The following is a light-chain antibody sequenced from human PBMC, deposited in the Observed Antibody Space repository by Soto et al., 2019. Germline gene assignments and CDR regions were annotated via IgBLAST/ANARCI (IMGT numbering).Light chain of an antibody. Sequence: QSVLTQPTSVSGSPGQAITISCTGNHNDIGTYDYVSWYQQHPGSAPRLLIYGVTTRPSGISDRFSASKSGLTASLTISGLQPEDEADYYCSSFTSNRIYVFGPGTKVTV. V-gene: IGLV2-14*03. CDR1: HNDIGTYDY. J-gene: IGLJ1*01. CDR2: GVT. CDR3: SSFTSNRIYV.